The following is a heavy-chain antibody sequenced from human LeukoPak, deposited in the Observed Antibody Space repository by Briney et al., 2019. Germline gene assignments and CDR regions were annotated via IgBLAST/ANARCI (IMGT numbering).Heavy chain of an antibody. D-gene: IGHD2-2*01. Sequence: GGSLRLSCTASGFTFGDYAMSWVRQAPGKGLEWVGFIRSKAYGGTTEYAASVKGRFTISRDDSKSIAYLQMNSLKTEDTAVYYCTASDHLYCSSSSCHFDYWGQGTLVTVAS. CDR1: GFTFGDYA. V-gene: IGHV3-49*04. CDR3: TASDHLYCSSSSCHFDY. J-gene: IGHJ4*02. CDR2: IRSKAYGGTT.